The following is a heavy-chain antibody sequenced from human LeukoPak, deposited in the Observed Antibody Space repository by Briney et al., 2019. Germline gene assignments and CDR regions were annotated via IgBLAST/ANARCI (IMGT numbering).Heavy chain of an antibody. Sequence: SETLPLTCAVYGGPFSGYYWSWIRQPPGKGLEWIGEINHSGSTNYNPSLKSRVTISVDTSKNQFSLKLSSVTAADTAVYYCARGSVNYCSSTSCSGAFDIWGQGTMVTVSS. CDR1: GGPFSGYY. J-gene: IGHJ3*02. V-gene: IGHV4-34*01. D-gene: IGHD2-2*01. CDR2: INHSGST. CDR3: ARGSVNYCSSTSCSGAFDI.